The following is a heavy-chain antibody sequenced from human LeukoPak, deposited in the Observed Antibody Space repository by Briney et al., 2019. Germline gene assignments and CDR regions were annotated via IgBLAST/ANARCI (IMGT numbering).Heavy chain of an antibody. J-gene: IGHJ3*02. CDR3: AKSEYSYGADAFDI. Sequence: SETLSLTCAVYGGSFSGYYWSWIRQPPGKGLEWIGEINHSGSTNYNPSLKSRVTISVDTSKNQFSLKLSSVTAADTAVYYCAKSEYSYGADAFDIWGQGTMVTVSS. V-gene: IGHV4-34*01. CDR2: INHSGST. D-gene: IGHD5-18*01. CDR1: GGSFSGYY.